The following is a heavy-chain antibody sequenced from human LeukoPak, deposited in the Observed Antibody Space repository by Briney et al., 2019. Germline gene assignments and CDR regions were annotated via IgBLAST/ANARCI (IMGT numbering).Heavy chain of an antibody. CDR1: GFTFSSYE. Sequence: GGTLRLSCAASGFTFSSYEMNWVRQAPGKGLEWVSSISSSSSYIYYADSVKGRFTISRDNAKNSLYLQMNSLRAEDTAVYYCARNREAYGRGGSCTNFAYWAQGPLVTGSS. D-gene: IGHD2-15*01. V-gene: IGHV3-21*01. J-gene: IGHJ4*02. CDR2: ISSSSSYI. CDR3: ARNREAYGRGGSCTNFAY.